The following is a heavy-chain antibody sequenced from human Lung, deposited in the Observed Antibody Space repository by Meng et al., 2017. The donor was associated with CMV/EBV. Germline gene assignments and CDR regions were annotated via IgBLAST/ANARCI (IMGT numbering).Heavy chain of an antibody. CDR2: IRFDGSEK. CDR1: GFAFSSYG. J-gene: IGHJ4*02. Sequence: GASLKISCAAAGFAFSSYGMHWVRQAPGKGLEWVVFIRFDGSEKYYADSVKGRFTISRDNSKNTVYLQMESLRAEDAAVYYCAKEGKSVYSGSSYDSWGQGTXVTVSS. CDR3: AKEGKSVYSGSSYDS. D-gene: IGHD1-26*01. V-gene: IGHV3-30*02.